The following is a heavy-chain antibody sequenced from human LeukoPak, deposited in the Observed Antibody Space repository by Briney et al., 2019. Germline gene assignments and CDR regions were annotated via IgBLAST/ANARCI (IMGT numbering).Heavy chain of an antibody. Sequence: SETLSLTCTVSNYSISRGHYWGWIRQPPGKGLEWIGNIYHSGSTSYSSSLKGRVTISVDTSKNQFSLNLSSLTAADTAVYFCARDPLRGFDFWGQGTLVTVSS. CDR2: IYHSGST. CDR1: NYSISRGHY. CDR3: ARDPLRGFDF. V-gene: IGHV4-38-2*02. J-gene: IGHJ4*02.